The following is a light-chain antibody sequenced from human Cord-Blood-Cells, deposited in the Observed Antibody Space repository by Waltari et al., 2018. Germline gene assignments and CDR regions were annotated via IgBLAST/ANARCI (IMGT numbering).Light chain of an antibody. CDR1: SSDVVGYNY. J-gene: IGLJ1*01. Sequence: QSALTQPASVSGSPGQSITISCTGTSSDVVGYNYVSCSQQHPGNAPKLMIYDVSNRPSGVSNRFSGSKSGNTASLTISGLQAEDEADYYCSSYTSSSTYVFGTGTKVTVL. CDR2: DVS. CDR3: SSYTSSSTYV. V-gene: IGLV2-14*01.